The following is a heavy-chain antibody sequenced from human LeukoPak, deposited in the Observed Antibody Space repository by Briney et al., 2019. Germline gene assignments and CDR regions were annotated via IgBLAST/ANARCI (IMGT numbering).Heavy chain of an antibody. Sequence: GGSLRLSCAASGFTFSSYEMNWVRQAPGKGLEWVPYISSSGSTIYYADSVKGRFTISRDNAKNSLYLQMNSLRAEDTAVYYRLTGTLRDYFGYWGQGTLVTVSS. CDR2: ISSSGSTI. J-gene: IGHJ4*02. V-gene: IGHV3-48*03. D-gene: IGHD1-20*01. CDR1: GFTFSSYE. CDR3: LTGTLRDYFGY.